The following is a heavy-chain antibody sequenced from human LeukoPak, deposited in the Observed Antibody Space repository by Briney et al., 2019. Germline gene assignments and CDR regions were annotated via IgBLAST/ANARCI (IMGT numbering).Heavy chain of an antibody. CDR1: GFTFSSYG. CDR2: ISYDGSNK. J-gene: IGHJ4*02. Sequence: GGSLRLSCAASGFTFSSYGMHWVRQAPGKGLEWVAVISYDGSNKYYADSVKGRFTISRDNSKNTPYLQMNSLRAEDTAVYYCAKDPYLGYCSGGSCYFFDYWGQGTLVTVSS. CDR3: AKDPYLGYCSGGSCYFFDY. V-gene: IGHV3-30*18. D-gene: IGHD2-15*01.